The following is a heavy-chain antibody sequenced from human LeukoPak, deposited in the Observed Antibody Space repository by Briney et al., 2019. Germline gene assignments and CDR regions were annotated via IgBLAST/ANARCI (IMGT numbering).Heavy chain of an antibody. V-gene: IGHV4-34*01. CDR2: INHSGST. J-gene: IGHJ4*02. Sequence: SETLSLTCAVYGGSFSGYYWSWIRQPPGKGLEWIGEINHSGSTNYNPSLKSRVTISVDTSKNQFSLKLSSVTAADTAVYYCARGAAVAGLDYWGQGTLVTVSS. CDR1: GGSFSGYY. CDR3: ARGAAVAGLDY. D-gene: IGHD6-19*01.